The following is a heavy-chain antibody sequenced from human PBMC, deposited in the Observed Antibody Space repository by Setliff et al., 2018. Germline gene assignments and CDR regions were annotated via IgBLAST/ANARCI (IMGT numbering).Heavy chain of an antibody. V-gene: IGHV1-69*11. CDR3: ARDWRHSGMSWANYFDY. CDR2: IIPILETT. D-gene: IGHD3-10*01. J-gene: IGHJ4*02. CDR1: GGAFSNYG. Sequence: GASVKVSCKVSGGAFSNYGLTWVRQAPGQGLVWMGRIIPILETTNYAQNFQGKVSITADESTSTGYLELSSLQSEDTAVYYCARDWRHSGMSWANYFDYWGQGTVVTVSS.